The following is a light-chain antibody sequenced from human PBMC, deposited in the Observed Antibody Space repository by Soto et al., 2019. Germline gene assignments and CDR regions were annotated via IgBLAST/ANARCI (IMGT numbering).Light chain of an antibody. V-gene: IGKV3-15*01. CDR3: QQYNNWPFT. Sequence: EIVMTQSPATLSVSPGERATLSCRASQSVSSNLAWYQQKPGQAPRLLIYGASTRATGIPGRFSGSGSGTEFTLIISSVQSEDFAVFYCQQYNNWPFTFGPGTKVDIK. J-gene: IGKJ3*01. CDR1: QSVSSN. CDR2: GAS.